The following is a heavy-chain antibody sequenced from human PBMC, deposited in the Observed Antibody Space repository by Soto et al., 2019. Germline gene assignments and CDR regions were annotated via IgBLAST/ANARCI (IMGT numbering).Heavy chain of an antibody. CDR1: GFTFTSSW. CDR3: AGIQNNWFDP. V-gene: IGHV3-7*01. Sequence: EVQLVESGGGLVQPGGSLRLTCTASGFTFTSSWMAWVRQAPGKGLEWVGNIKQDGSEVYYLDSVRGRFTISRDSAWKSLYLQENSLRAEDTAVYYCAGIQNNWFDPWGQGTLVAVSS. CDR2: IKQDGSEV. J-gene: IGHJ5*02.